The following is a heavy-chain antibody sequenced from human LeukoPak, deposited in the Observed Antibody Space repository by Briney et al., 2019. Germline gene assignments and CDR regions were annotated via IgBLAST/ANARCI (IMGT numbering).Heavy chain of an antibody. D-gene: IGHD2-2*02. V-gene: IGHV4-34*01. Sequence: SETLSLTCTVSGGSISSYYWSWIRQPPGKGLEWIGEINHSGSTNYNPSLKSRVTISVDTSKNQFSLKLSSVTAADTAVYYCARRGRAGYCSSTSCYSRPLLYYYYMDVWGKGTTVTVSS. CDR1: GGSISSYY. CDR3: ARRGRAGYCSSTSCYSRPLLYYYYMDV. CDR2: INHSGST. J-gene: IGHJ6*03.